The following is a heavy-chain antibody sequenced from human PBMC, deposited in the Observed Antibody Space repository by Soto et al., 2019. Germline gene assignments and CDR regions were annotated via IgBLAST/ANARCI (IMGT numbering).Heavy chain of an antibody. D-gene: IGHD3-9*01. Sequence: PGGSLRLSCAASGFTFGSYAINWVRQAPGKGLEWVSGISGSGGTTYYADSVKGRFTISRDNSKNTLYLHMISLRAEDTAVYYCAKSPPYYDILTAYSPLFYMDVWGKGTTVTVSS. CDR2: ISGSGGTT. CDR1: GFTFGSYA. CDR3: AKSPPYYDILTAYSPLFYMDV. V-gene: IGHV3-23*01. J-gene: IGHJ6*03.